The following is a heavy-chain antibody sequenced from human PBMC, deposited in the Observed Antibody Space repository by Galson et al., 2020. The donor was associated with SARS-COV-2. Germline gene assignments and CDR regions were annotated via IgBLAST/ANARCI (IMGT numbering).Heavy chain of an antibody. CDR3: ARTSCGSCRVDY. CDR2: THSSGST. V-gene: IGHV4-4*07. J-gene: IGHJ4*02. D-gene: IGHD2-15*01. Sequence: ETSETLSLTCTVSGGSISDYYWSWIRQPAGKGLEWIGRTHSSGSTNYNPSLKSRLTMPLDTSNNQFSLTLSSVTAADTAVYYCARTSCGSCRVDYWGQGTLVTVSS. CDR1: GGSISDYY.